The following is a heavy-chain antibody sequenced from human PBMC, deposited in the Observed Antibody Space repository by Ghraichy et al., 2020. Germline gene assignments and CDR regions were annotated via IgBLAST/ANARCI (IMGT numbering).Heavy chain of an antibody. CDR2: ISAYNGNT. Sequence: ASVKVSCKASGYTFTSYGFSWVRQAPGQGLEWMGWISAYNGNTNYAQKLQGRVTMTTDASTSTAYMELRSLRSDDTAVYYCARDVPLYYGSGSNNPFDIWGLGTMVSVSS. CDR3: ARDVPLYYGSGSNNPFDI. V-gene: IGHV1-18*01. J-gene: IGHJ3*02. D-gene: IGHD3-10*01. CDR1: GYTFTSYG.